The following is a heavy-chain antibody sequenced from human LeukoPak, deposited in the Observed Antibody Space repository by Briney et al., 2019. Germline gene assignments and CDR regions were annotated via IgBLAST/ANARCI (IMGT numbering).Heavy chain of an antibody. CDR1: GFTFSSYW. CDR2: IKQDGSEK. CDR3: ARDGPYYYDSSGYYYSDAFDI. D-gene: IGHD3-22*01. J-gene: IGHJ3*02. Sequence: GGSLRLSCAASGFTFSSYWMSWVRQAPGKGLEWVANIKQDGSEKYYVDSVKGRFTISRDNAKNSLYLQMNSLRAEDTAVYYCARDGPYYYDSSGYYYSDAFDIWGQGTMVTVSS. V-gene: IGHV3-7*01.